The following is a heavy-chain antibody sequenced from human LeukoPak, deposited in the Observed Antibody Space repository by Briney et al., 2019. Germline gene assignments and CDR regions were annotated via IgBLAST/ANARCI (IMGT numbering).Heavy chain of an antibody. CDR1: RYTFTRYG. J-gene: IGHJ4*02. V-gene: IGHV1-18*01. D-gene: IGHD3-22*01. CDR2: ISAYNDDT. CDR3: ARERWFYYDSSGYSGGDY. Sequence: GASVKVSCKAARYTFTRYGISWVRQAPGQEREWMGWISAYNDDTSYVQKFQGRVTMTTDISTSKAYMELRSLRSDDKDVYYCARERWFYYDSSGYSGGDYWGQGTLVTVSS.